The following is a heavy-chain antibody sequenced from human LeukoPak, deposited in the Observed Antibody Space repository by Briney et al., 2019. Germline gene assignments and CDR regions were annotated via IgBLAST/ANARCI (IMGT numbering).Heavy chain of an antibody. V-gene: IGHV3-74*01. CDR1: GFTFSSYW. J-gene: IGHJ6*03. CDR3: ARPMHIVVPYMDV. Sequence: GGSLRLFCAASGFTFSSYWMHWVRQAPGKGLVWVSRINSDGSSTSYADSVKGRFTISRDNAKNTLYLQMNSLRAEDTAVYYCARPMHIVVPYMDVWGKGTTVTVSS. CDR2: INSDGSST. D-gene: IGHD2-21*01.